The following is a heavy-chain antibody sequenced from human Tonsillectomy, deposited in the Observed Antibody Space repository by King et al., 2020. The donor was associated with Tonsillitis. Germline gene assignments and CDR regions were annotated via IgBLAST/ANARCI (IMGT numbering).Heavy chain of an antibody. D-gene: IGHD2/OR15-2a*01. CDR1: GYTFTGYY. CDR2: INPNNGGT. CDR3: ARDGEDQRITVIDVIHGMDV. J-gene: IGHJ6*02. Sequence: VQLVESGAEVKKPGASVKVSCKASGYTFTGYYMHWVRQAPGQGLEWMGWINPNNGGTNSAQKFQGRVTMTRDTSTSTAYMELTRLRSDDTAVYYCARDGEDQRITVIDVIHGMDVWGQGTTVTVSS. V-gene: IGHV1-2*02.